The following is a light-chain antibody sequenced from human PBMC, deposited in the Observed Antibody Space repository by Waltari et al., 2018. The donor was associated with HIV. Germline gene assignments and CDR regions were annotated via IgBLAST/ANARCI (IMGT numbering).Light chain of an antibody. Sequence: QSVLTQPPSASGTHGQRVTISCSGSSSNIGSNYIYWYQQLTGTAPKLLIYRNNQRPLGVPDRFSGSMSGTSASLAISGLRSEDEADYSCAAWDDSLSGWVFGGGTKLTVL. CDR1: SSNIGSNY. CDR3: AAWDDSLSGWV. V-gene: IGLV1-47*01. J-gene: IGLJ3*02. CDR2: RNN.